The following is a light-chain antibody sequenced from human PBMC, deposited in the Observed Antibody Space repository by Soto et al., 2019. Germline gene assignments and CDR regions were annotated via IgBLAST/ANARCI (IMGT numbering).Light chain of an antibody. J-gene: IGKJ4*01. CDR3: QQAHSFPLT. CDR2: AAS. Sequence: DIQMTQSPSSLSAYLGDRVTITCRASQGISSYLAWYQQKPGKAPKLLIYAASTLQSGVPSRFSGSGFGTDFTLTISSLQPEDFGTYYCQQAHSFPLTFGGGTKVDNK. V-gene: IGKV1-9*01. CDR1: QGISSY.